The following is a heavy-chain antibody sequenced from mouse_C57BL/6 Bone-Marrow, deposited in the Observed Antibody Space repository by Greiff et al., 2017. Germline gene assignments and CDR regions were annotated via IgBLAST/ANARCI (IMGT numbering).Heavy chain of an antibody. Sequence: QVQLQQSGPELVKPGASVKISCKASGYSFTSYYIHWVKQRPGQGLEWIGWIYPGSGNTKYNEKFKGKATLTADTSSSTAYMQLSSLTSEDSAVYYCARAERWVFAYWGQGTLVTVSA. CDR3: ARAERWVFAY. V-gene: IGHV1-66*01. J-gene: IGHJ3*01. CDR1: GYSFTSYY. CDR2: IYPGSGNT. D-gene: IGHD1-1*01.